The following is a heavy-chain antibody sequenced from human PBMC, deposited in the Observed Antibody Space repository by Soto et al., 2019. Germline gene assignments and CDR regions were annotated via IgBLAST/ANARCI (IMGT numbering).Heavy chain of an antibody. J-gene: IGHJ4*02. V-gene: IGHV4-34*01. CDR2: INHSGST. D-gene: IGHD3-16*02. CDR3: ARGPYDYVWGSYRYSAYYFDY. CDR1: GGSFIGYY. Sequence: SETLSLTCAVYGGSFIGYYCIFIRHPPFKWLEWIGEINHSGSTNYNPSLKSRVTISVDTSKNQFSLKLSSVTAADTAVYYCARGPYDYVWGSYRYSAYYFDYWGQGTLVTVSS.